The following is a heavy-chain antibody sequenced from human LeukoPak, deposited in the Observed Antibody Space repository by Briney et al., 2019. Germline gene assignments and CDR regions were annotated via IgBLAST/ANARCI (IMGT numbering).Heavy chain of an antibody. CDR3: ARGPDSGDYVSRWFDP. J-gene: IGHJ5*02. CDR2: IIPIFGTA. CDR1: GGTFSSYA. V-gene: IGHV1-69*05. D-gene: IGHD4-17*01. Sequence: SVKVSCKASGGTFSSYAISWVRQAPGQGLEWMGGIIPIFGTANYAQKFQGRVTITTDESTSTAYMELSSLRSEDTAVYYCARGPDSGDYVSRWFDPWGQEPLVTVSS.